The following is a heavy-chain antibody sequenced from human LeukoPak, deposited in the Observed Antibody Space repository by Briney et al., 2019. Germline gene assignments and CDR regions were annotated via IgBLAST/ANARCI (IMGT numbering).Heavy chain of an antibody. CDR1: GFTSSSFE. D-gene: IGHD1-26*01. CDR3: ARVIIVGATGI. J-gene: IGHJ3*02. V-gene: IGHV3-48*03. CDR2: ISSGGSTV. Sequence: CLSLSCAVSGFTSSSFEINCVRQAPGKGLEWVSYISSGGSTVHYADSVKGRFTISRDNAKNALYLQMNSLRAEDTAVYYCARVIIVGATGIWGQGTMVTVSS.